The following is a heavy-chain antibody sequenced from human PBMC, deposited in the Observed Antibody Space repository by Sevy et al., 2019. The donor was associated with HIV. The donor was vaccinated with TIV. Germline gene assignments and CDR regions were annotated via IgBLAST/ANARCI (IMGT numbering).Heavy chain of an antibody. CDR1: GFIFSDYA. D-gene: IGHD3-22*01. Sequence: GGSLRLSCAASGFIFSDYAMSWVRQAPGKGLEWVSSISGGDDSTYYADSVKGRFTVSRDNSKNTLYLQMNTLRAEDTALSYCAKFGDYYDSCGYYWYFDFWGRGTLVTVSS. CDR3: AKFGDYYDSCGYYWYFDF. J-gene: IGHJ2*01. V-gene: IGHV3-23*01. CDR2: ISGGDDST.